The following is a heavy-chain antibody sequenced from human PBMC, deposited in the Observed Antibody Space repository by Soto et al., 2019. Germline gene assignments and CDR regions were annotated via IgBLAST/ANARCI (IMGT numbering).Heavy chain of an antibody. CDR2: ISGSGGRT. D-gene: IGHD1-1*01. CDR1: GFTFSSYA. Sequence: EVQLLESGGGLVQPGGSLRLSCAASGFTFSSYAMNWVRQAPGKGLEWVSVISGSGGRTYYAVSVKGRFTISRDNSKNTLYLQMNSLRAEDTAVDYCAKRATGTHFDYWGQGTLFTVSS. CDR3: AKRATGTHFDY. V-gene: IGHV3-23*01. J-gene: IGHJ4*02.